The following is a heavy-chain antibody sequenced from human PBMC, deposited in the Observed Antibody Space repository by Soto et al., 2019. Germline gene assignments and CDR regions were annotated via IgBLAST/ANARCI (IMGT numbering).Heavy chain of an antibody. CDR2: IKHDGSEQ. J-gene: IGHJ4*02. CDR1: GFTFDNYW. Sequence: EVQLVESGGGLVQPGGSLRLSCAASGFTFDNYWMSWVRQAPGKGLEWVAIIKHDGSEQYYGDSVKGRFTISRDNAENSLYLQLNSLRAEDMAVYYCSRDFGGTYYYGSGSLYWGQGTLVTVSS. V-gene: IGHV3-7*01. CDR3: SRDFGGTYYYGSGSLY. D-gene: IGHD3-10*01.